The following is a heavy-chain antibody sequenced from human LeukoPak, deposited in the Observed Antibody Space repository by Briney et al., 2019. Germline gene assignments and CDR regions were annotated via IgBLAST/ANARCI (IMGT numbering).Heavy chain of an antibody. J-gene: IGHJ4*02. CDR2: IYTSGST. V-gene: IGHV4-61*02. CDR1: GGSISSGSYS. D-gene: IGHD5-12*01. Sequence: PSQTLSLTCTVSGGSISSGSYSWSWIRQPAGKGLEWIGRIYTSGSTNYNPSLKSRVTISVDTSKNQFSLKLSSVTAADTAVYYCARDNDSGYDETYVDYWGQGTLVTVSS. CDR3: ARDNDSGYDETYVDY.